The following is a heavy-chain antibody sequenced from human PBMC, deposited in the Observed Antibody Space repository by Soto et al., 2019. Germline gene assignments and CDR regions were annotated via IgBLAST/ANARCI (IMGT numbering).Heavy chain of an antibody. CDR3: ARDGSTGSSYKNSFDP. CDR2: INHSGST. V-gene: IGHV4-34*01. J-gene: IGHJ5*02. CDR1: GGSFSGDY. D-gene: IGHD2-8*02. Sequence: SETLSLTCAVYGGSFSGDYWSWIRQPPGKGLEWVGYINHSGSTNCNPSLKSRVTMSVDTSKNQFFLNLTSVTAADTAVYYCARDGSTGSSYKNSFDPWGQGTPVTVSS.